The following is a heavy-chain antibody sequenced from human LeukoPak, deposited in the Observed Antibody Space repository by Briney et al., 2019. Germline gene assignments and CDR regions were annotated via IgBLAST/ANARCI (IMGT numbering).Heavy chain of an antibody. CDR3: GRGPSHIVVVPAAIDY. D-gene: IGHD2-2*01. CDR2: INPNSGGT. Sequence: ASVKVSCKASGGTFSSYAISWVRQAPGQGLEWMGWINPNSGGTYFAQRFQGRVTMTRDTSINTAYMELSRLRSDDTAVYFCGRGPSHIVVVPAAIDYWGEGTLVTVSS. CDR1: GGTFSSYA. V-gene: IGHV1-2*02. J-gene: IGHJ4*02.